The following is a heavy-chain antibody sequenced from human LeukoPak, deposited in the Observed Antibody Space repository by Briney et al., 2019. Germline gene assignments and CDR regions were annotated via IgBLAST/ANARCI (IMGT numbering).Heavy chain of an antibody. CDR1: GFNFNRFA. D-gene: IGHD3-3*01. J-gene: IGHJ3*01. CDR3: AKVRRMEWMTPLSDDFDV. V-gene: IGHV3-30*04. CDR2: ISSDSSNK. Sequence: TGASLRLSCAASGFNFNRFAMHWVRQVPGRGLECVAVISSDSSNKNYVESVRGRFTISRENSVNTLYLEMNTLTTDDAGVHYCAKVRRMEWMTPLSDDFDVWGQGTMVTVSS.